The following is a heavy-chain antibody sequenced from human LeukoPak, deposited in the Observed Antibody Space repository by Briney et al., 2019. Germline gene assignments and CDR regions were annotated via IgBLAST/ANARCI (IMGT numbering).Heavy chain of an antibody. CDR3: AKDKDAYYDSLHY. Sequence: GRSLRLSCAASGFTFDDYAMHWVRQAPGKGLEWVSGISWNSGSISYADFVKGRFTISRDNAKNSLYLQMNSLRPEDTALYYCAKDKDAYYDSLHYWGQGTLVTVSS. CDR2: ISWNSGSI. CDR1: GFTFDDYA. D-gene: IGHD3-22*01. V-gene: IGHV3-9*01. J-gene: IGHJ4*02.